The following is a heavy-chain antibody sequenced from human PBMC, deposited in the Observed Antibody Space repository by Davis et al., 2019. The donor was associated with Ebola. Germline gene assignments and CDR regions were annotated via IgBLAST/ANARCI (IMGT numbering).Heavy chain of an antibody. D-gene: IGHD3-22*01. Sequence: VSVKVSCKASGYTFTSYGISWVRQAPGQGLEWMGWISAYNGNTNYAQKLQGRVTVTTETSTSTAYMELRSLRSDDTAVYYCARGVHSNGYYPNDYWGQGTLVTVSS. V-gene: IGHV1-18*01. J-gene: IGHJ4*02. CDR3: ARGVHSNGYYPNDY. CDR2: ISAYNGNT. CDR1: GYTFTSYG.